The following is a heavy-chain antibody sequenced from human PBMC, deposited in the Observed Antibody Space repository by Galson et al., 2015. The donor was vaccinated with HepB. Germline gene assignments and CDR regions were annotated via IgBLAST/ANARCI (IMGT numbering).Heavy chain of an antibody. J-gene: IGHJ5*02. V-gene: IGHV1-18*04. CDR1: GYTFSSYS. CDR2: ISASDHYT. CDR3: AGGALVVLLDATQNNWFDP. Sequence: SVKVSCKASGYTFSSYSITWVRQAPGQGLEWMGWISASDHYTNYAQKFQERVTITTDTSTSTAYMELRSLRSADTALYYCAGGALVVLLDATQNNWFDPWGQGTLVTVSS. D-gene: IGHD2-15*01.